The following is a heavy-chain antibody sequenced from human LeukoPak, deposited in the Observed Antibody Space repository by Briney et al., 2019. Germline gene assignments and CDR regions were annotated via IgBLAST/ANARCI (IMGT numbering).Heavy chain of an antibody. V-gene: IGHV3-11*06. J-gene: IGHJ4*02. CDR2: ISASSGYT. CDR3: AKASELGRGYFDY. Sequence: GGSLRLSCEASGFIFSDYYMSWIRQAPGKGLEWVSYISASSGYTKYADSVKGRFTISRDNAKNSVYLQMNSLRADDTAVYYCAKASELGRGYFDYWGQGTLVTISS. CDR1: GFIFSDYY. D-gene: IGHD7-27*01.